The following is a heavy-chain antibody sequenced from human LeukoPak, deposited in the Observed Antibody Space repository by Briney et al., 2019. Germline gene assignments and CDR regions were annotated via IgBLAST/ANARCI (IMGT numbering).Heavy chain of an antibody. CDR2: INTNNGNT. CDR3: AKDRGYRQLWGFDY. D-gene: IGHD5-24*01. J-gene: IGHJ4*02. CDR1: GYIFTNYG. V-gene: IGHV1-18*01. Sequence: ASVKVSCKASGYIFTNYGITWVRQAPGQGLEWMGWINTNNGNTNYAQKLQGRVTMTTDTSTTTAYMEVRSLRSDDTAVYYCAKDRGYRQLWGFDYWGQGLLVTVSS.